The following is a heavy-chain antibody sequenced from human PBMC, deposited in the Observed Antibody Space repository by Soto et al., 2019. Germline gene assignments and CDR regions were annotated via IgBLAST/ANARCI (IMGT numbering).Heavy chain of an antibody. V-gene: IGHV3-7*01. CDR1: GFTFTNYW. CDR2: INQDGSER. CDR3: ARGDIVVVVAAGGMDV. D-gene: IGHD2-15*01. Sequence: PGGSLRLSCVASGFTFTNYWMTWVRQAPGKGLEWVANINQDGSERTHVDSVKGRFTVSRDNAKNSLYLEMNRLRAEDTAVYYCARGDIVVVVAAGGMDVWGQGTTVTVYS. J-gene: IGHJ6*02.